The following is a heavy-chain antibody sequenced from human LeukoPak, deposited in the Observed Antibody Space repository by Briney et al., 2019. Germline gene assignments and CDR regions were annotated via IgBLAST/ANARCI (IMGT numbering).Heavy chain of an antibody. Sequence: LETLSLSPALPLDSISSYNLCCVWQSLEEGLEWIGRIYPSGSTNYNPSLESQVTMSIYTSRNQFSLKLNSVAAADTAVYYCVSERGWDVSGMDVWGRGTTVTVSP. CDR2: IYPSGST. CDR3: VSERGWDVSGMDV. D-gene: IGHD6-19*01. V-gene: IGHV4-59*10. CDR1: LDSISSYN. J-gene: IGHJ6*01.